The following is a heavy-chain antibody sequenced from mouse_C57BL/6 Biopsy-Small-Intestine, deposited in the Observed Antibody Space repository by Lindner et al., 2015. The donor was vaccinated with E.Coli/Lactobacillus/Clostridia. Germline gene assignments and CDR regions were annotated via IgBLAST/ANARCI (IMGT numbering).Heavy chain of an antibody. Sequence: VQLQESGAELVKPGAAVKISCKASGYAFSKYWMNWVKQRPGKGLEWIGQIYPGDGDTDYNGKFKGKATLTADKSSSTAYMQLSSLTSEDSAVYFCARSGYDYGFAYWGQGTLVTVSA. J-gene: IGHJ3*01. V-gene: IGHV1-80*01. D-gene: IGHD2-4*01. CDR3: ARSGYDYGFAY. CDR2: IYPGDGDT. CDR1: GYAFSKYW.